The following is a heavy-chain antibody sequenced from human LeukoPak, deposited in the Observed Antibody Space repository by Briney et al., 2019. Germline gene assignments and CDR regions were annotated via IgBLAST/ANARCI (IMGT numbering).Heavy chain of an antibody. V-gene: IGHV3-49*04. CDR3: ARGPIQLWIHNAMDV. Sequence: GGSLRLSCTTSGFSFADHAMSWVRQAPGKGLERVGFIRSKAYRGTTEYAASVKGRFTISRDDSNSIVYLQMNSLKSEDTALYYCARGPIQLWIHNAMDVWGQGATVTVSS. D-gene: IGHD5-18*01. J-gene: IGHJ6*02. CDR2: IRSKAYRGTT. CDR1: GFSFADHA.